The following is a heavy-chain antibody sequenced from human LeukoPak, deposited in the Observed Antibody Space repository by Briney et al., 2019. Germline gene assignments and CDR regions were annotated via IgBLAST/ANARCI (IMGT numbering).Heavy chain of an antibody. J-gene: IGHJ4*02. D-gene: IGHD3-22*01. CDR1: GGSISSYY. CDR2: IYTSGST. V-gene: IGHV4-4*07. CDR3: ARDRAYYYDSSGYYFGVYYFDY. Sequence: SETLSLTCTVPGGSISSYYWSWIRQPAGKGLEWIGRIYTSGSTNYNPSLKSRVTMSVDTSKNQFSLKLSSVTAADTAVYYCARDRAYYYDSSGYYFGVYYFDYWGQGTRVTVSS.